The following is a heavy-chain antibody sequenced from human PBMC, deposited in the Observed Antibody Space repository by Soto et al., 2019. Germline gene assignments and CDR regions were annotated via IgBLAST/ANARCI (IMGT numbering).Heavy chain of an antibody. CDR1: GYTFTSYY. CDR2: INPSGGST. J-gene: IGHJ6*02. D-gene: IGHD2-2*01. V-gene: IGHV1-46*01. Sequence: ASVKVFCKASGYTFTSYYMHWVRQAPGQGLEWMGIINPSGGSTSYAQKFQGRVTMTRDTSTSTVYMELSSLRSEDTAVYYCARTYLYCSSTSCLPDYYYYGMDVWGQGTTVTVSS. CDR3: ARTYLYCSSTSCLPDYYYYGMDV.